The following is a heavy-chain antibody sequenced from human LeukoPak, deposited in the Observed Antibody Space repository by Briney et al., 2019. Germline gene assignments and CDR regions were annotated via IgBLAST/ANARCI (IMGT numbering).Heavy chain of an antibody. CDR1: GYTFTSYY. J-gene: IGHJ4*02. Sequence: GASVKVSCKASGYTFTSYYVHWVRQAPGQGLEWMGIINPSGGSTSYAQKFQGRVTMTRDTSTSTVYMELSSLRSDDTAVYYCARTNLDCKNGVCYDYWGQGTPVTVSS. CDR2: INPSGGST. CDR3: ARTNLDCKNGVCYDY. V-gene: IGHV1-46*01. D-gene: IGHD2-8*01.